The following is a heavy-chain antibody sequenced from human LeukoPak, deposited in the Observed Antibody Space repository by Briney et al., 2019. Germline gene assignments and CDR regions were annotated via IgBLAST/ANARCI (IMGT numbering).Heavy chain of an antibody. CDR3: ARDPGIAAAGDY. V-gene: IGHV3-21*01. CDR2: ISSSSSYI. CDR1: GFTFSSYS. Sequence: GGSLRLSCAASGFTFSSYSMNWVRQAPGKGLEWVSSISSSSSYIYYADSVKGRFTTSRDNAKNSLYLQMNSLRAEDTAVYYCARDPGIAAAGDYWGQGTLVTVSS. J-gene: IGHJ4*02. D-gene: IGHD6-13*01.